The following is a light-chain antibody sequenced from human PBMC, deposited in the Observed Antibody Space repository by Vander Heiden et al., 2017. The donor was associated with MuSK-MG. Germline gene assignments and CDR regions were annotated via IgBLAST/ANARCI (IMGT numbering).Light chain of an antibody. V-gene: IGLV1-44*01. CDR1: PSNMASNT. CDR2: SSN. J-gene: IGLJ3*02. CDR3: AAWDVFLNGRV. Sequence: SVLTQPPSASRTPAQRVTISCSGSPSNMASNTVNWYQQLPRTAPKLLISSSNQRPSGVPARFSGSKSGTSASLAISGLQSEDEADYYCAAWDVFLNGRVFGGGTKLTVL.